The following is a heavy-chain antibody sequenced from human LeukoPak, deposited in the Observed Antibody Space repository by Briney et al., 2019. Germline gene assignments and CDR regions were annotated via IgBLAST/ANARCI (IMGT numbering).Heavy chain of an antibody. D-gene: IGHD2-15*01. CDR2: ISSSSVYI. CDR1: GFTFSSYT. J-gene: IGHJ4*02. V-gene: IGHV3-21*01. CDR3: ARDLSGGSSDY. Sequence: GGSQRLSYAASGFTFSSYTMNWVRQAPAKGLEWVSSISSSSVYIYYADSAKGRVTISRDNTKNSLYLQMNSLRAEDTAMYYCARDLSGGSSDYWGQGTLVTVSS.